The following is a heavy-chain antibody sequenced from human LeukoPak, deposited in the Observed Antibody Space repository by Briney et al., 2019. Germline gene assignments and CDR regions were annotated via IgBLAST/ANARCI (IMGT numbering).Heavy chain of an antibody. CDR3: ARESFEEPGTMDH. J-gene: IGHJ4*02. CDR1: GDSISSSFYY. V-gene: IGHV4-39*07. Sequence: PSETLSLTCTVSGDSISSSFYYWGWIRQPPGKGLEWIVSIYYGGGTSYHPSLKSRATILLDTSMNQFSLRLTSVTAADTALYFCARESFEEPGTMDHWGQGTLVSVSS. D-gene: IGHD4/OR15-4a*01. CDR2: IYYGGGT.